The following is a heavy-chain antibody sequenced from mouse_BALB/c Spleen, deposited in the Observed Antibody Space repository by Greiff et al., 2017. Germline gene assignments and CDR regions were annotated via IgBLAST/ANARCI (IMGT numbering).Heavy chain of an antibody. V-gene: IGHV1-80*01. D-gene: IGHD1-1*01. J-gene: IGHJ2*01. CDR3: ASPFITTVVQGNYFDY. CDR1: GYAFSSYW. CDR2: IYPGDGDT. Sequence: QVQLQQSGAELVRPGSSVKISCKASGYAFSSYWMNWVKQRPGQGLEWIGQIYPGDGDTNYNGKFKGKATLTADKSSSTAYMQLSSLTSEDSAVYFCASPFITTVVQGNYFDYWGQGTTLTVSS.